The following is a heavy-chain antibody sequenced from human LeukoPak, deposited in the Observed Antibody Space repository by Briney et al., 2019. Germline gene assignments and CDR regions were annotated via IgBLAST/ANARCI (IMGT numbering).Heavy chain of an antibody. CDR3: AHQVPPNDEFFDH. V-gene: IGHV3-23*01. J-gene: IGHJ5*02. Sequence: GGSLRLTRVAYGFTFSSYSMHWIRQAPGEGLEWLSAISNTGRATDYADSIKGRFTISRDNSKNTVFLQMNSLRAEDTAEYFCAHQVPPNDEFFDHWGQGTLVTVSS. D-gene: IGHD4/OR15-4a*01. CDR2: ISNTGRAT. CDR1: GFTFSSYS.